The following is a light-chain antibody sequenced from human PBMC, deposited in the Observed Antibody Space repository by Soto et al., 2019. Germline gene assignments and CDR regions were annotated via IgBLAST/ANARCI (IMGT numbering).Light chain of an antibody. CDR1: QSLLHSNGYNY. Sequence: DIVMTQSPLSLPVTPGEPASISCRSSQSLLHSNGYNYLDWYLQKPGQSPQLLIYLGSNRASGVPDRFSGSGSGTDFTLKISRVEAEDVGVYYCMQPLQSWTFGQGTKVE. V-gene: IGKV2-28*01. CDR3: MQPLQSWT. CDR2: LGS. J-gene: IGKJ1*01.